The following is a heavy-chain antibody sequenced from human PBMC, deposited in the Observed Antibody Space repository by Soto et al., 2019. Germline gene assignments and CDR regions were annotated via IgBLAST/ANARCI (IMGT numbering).Heavy chain of an antibody. D-gene: IGHD3-10*01. CDR3: ASTYYYGSGSSVGSWFDP. Sequence: GESLKISCKGSGYSFTSYWISWVRQMPGKGLEWMGRIDPSDSYTNYSPSFQGHVTISADKSISTAYLQWSSLKASDTAMYYCASTYYYGSGSSVGSWFDPWGQGTLVTVSS. V-gene: IGHV5-10-1*01. CDR2: IDPSDSYT. CDR1: GYSFTSYW. J-gene: IGHJ5*02.